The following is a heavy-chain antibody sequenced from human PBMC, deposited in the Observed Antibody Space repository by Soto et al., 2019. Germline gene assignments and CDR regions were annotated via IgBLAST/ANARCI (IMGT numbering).Heavy chain of an antibody. Sequence: GGSLGLSCAASGFTFSSYGMHWVRQAPGKGLEWVAVISYDGSNKYYADSVKGRFTISRGNSKNTLYLQMNSLRAEDTAVYYCGKDPGPWGQGTLVTVSS. CDR2: ISYDGSNK. CDR1: GFTFSSYG. V-gene: IGHV3-30*18. J-gene: IGHJ5*02. CDR3: GKDPGP.